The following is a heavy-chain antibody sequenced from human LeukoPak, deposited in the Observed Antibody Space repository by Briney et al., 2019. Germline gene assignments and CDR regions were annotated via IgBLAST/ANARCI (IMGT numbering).Heavy chain of an antibody. V-gene: IGHV4-39*01. D-gene: IGHD3-16*01. CDR2: ISYSGST. Sequence: SETLSLTCSVSGGSISSSSYYWGWIRQPPGKGLEWVGSISYSGSTYYNPSLKSRVTISVDTSKNQFSLKLSSVTAADTAVYYCARRGFGYSRSYIDYWGQGTLVTVSS. J-gene: IGHJ4*02. CDR1: GGSISSSSYY. CDR3: ARRGFGYSRSYIDY.